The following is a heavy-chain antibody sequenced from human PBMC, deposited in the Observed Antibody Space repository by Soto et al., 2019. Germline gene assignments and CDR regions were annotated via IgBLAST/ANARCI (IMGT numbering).Heavy chain of an antibody. V-gene: IGHV5-51*01. CDR1: GYSFTSYW. CDR3: ARTSYSYPSGSHLLIYYYYGMDV. D-gene: IGHD3-10*01. CDR2: IYPGDSDT. J-gene: IGHJ6*02. Sequence: GESLKISCKGSGYSFTSYWIGWVRQMPGKGLEWMGIIYPGDSDTRYSPSFQGQVTISADKSISTAYLQWRSLKASDTAMYYCARTSYSYPSGSHLLIYYYYGMDVWGQGTTVTVSS.